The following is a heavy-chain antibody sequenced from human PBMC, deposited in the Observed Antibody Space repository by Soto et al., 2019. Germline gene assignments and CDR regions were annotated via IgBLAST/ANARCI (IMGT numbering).Heavy chain of an antibody. CDR1: GASVIGHY. D-gene: IGHD3-10*01. Sequence: SETLFLTCSVSGASVIGHYWTWIRQAPGKGLEWIGYVYNYGSTTYSPSLKSRVSISADTSKDLISLNLTSVTAADTAVYYCAIETGSWYFDSWGQGILVTVSS. CDR3: AIETGSWYFDS. CDR2: VYNYGST. V-gene: IGHV4-59*02. J-gene: IGHJ4*02.